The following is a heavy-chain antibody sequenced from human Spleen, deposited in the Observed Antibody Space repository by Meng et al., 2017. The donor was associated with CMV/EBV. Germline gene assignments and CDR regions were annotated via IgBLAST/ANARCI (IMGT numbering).Heavy chain of an antibody. V-gene: IGHV1-18*01. CDR1: YG. CDR2: ISAYNGNT. J-gene: IGHJ5*02. D-gene: IGHD3-3*01. CDR3: ARDMYYDFWSGYSLKGANWFDP. Sequence: YGISWVRQAPGQGLEWMEWISAYNGNTNYAQKLPGRVTMTTDTSTSTAYMELRSLRSDDTAVYYCARDMYYDFWSGYSLKGANWFDPWGQGTLVTVSS.